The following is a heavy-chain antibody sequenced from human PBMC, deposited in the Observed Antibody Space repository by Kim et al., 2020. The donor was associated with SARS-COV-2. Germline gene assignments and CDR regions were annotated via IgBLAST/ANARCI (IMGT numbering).Heavy chain of an antibody. CDR2: INGDGSIT. Sequence: GGSLRLSCAASGFTLSNYWVHWVRQTPGKGLVWVSRINGDGSITNYADSVKGRFTISRDNANNTLYLQMNSLRAEDTAVYYCARARYSASLQDYWGQGTLVIVSS. J-gene: IGHJ4*02. CDR3: ARARYSASLQDY. CDR1: GFTLSNYW. D-gene: IGHD2-2*02. V-gene: IGHV3-74*01.